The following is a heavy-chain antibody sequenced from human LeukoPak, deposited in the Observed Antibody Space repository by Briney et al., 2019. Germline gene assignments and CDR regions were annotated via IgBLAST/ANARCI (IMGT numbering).Heavy chain of an antibody. J-gene: IGHJ4*02. Sequence: PGGSLRLSCAASGFTVSSNYMSWVRQAPGKGLEWVSVIYSGGSTYYADSVKGRFTISRDNSKNTLYLQMNSLRAEDTAAYYCARDSSRNYYDSSGYHDYWGQGTLVTVSS. CDR2: IYSGGST. CDR1: GFTVSSNY. V-gene: IGHV3-66*01. D-gene: IGHD3-22*01. CDR3: ARDSSRNYYDSSGYHDY.